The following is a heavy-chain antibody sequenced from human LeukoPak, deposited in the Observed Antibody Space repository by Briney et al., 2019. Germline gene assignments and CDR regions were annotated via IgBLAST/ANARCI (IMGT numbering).Heavy chain of an antibody. CDR1: GFTFSSYG. CDR3: AKGIEARYYYYYGMDV. V-gene: IGHV3-30*18. D-gene: IGHD2-21*01. Sequence: PGGSLRLSCAASGFTFSSYGMHWVRQAPGKGLEWVAVISYDGSNKYYADSVKGRFTISRDNSKNTLYLQMNSLRAEDTAVYYCAKGIEARYYYYYGMDVWGQGTTVTVSS. J-gene: IGHJ6*02. CDR2: ISYDGSNK.